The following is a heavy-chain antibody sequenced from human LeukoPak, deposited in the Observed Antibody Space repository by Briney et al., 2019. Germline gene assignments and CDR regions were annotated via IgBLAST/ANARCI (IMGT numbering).Heavy chain of an antibody. V-gene: IGHV3-7*03. CDR3: ARGAVWFEPLFDY. J-gene: IGHJ4*02. CDR1: GFTFSSSW. Sequence: GGSLRLSCAASGFTFSSSWMSWVRQAPGKGLEWVANIKQDRNEKYYVDSVKGRFTISRDNAKNSLYLQMNSLRAEDTAVYYCARGAVWFEPLFDYWGQGTLVTVSS. CDR2: IKQDRNEK. D-gene: IGHD3-10*01.